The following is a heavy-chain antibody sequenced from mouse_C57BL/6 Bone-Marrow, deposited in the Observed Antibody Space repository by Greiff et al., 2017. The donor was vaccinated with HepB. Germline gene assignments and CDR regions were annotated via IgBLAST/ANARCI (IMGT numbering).Heavy chain of an antibody. D-gene: IGHD2-12*01. Sequence: QVQLKESGAELVRPGTSVKVSCKASGYAFTNYLIEWVKQRPGQGLEWIGVINPGSGGTNYNEKFKGKATLTADKSSSTAYMQLSSLTSEDSAVYFCAREGFLYDGGHYYAMDYWGQGTSVTVSS. J-gene: IGHJ4*01. CDR1: GYAFTNYL. CDR3: AREGFLYDGGHYYAMDY. V-gene: IGHV1-54*01. CDR2: INPGSGGT.